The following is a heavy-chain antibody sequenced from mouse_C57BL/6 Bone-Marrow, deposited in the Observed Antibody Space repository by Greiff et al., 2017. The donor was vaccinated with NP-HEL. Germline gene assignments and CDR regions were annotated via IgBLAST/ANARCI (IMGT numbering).Heavy chain of an antibody. J-gene: IGHJ1*03. Sequence: DVKLQESGPVLVKPGASVKMSCKASGYTFTDYYMNWVKQSHGKSLEWIGVINPYNGGTSYNQKFKGKATLTVDKSSSTAYMELNSLTSEDSAVYYCARGGLWLRGGEFDVWGTGTTVTVSS. CDR1: GYTFTDYY. CDR3: ARGGLWLRGGEFDV. V-gene: IGHV1-19*01. D-gene: IGHD2-2*01. CDR2: INPYNGGT.